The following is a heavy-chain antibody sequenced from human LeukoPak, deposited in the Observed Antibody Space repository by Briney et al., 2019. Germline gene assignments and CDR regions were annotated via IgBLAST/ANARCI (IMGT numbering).Heavy chain of an antibody. V-gene: IGHV1-69*06. CDR2: IIPTFGRA. CDR3: ASQVLQYYSYYYMDV. D-gene: IGHD3-10*01. Sequence: SVKVSCKASGGTFSSYAISWVRQAPGQGLEGMGGIIPTFGRAKYAQKVQGRVTITADKSTSTAYMELSSLRSEDTAVYYCASQVLQYYSYYYMDVWGKGTTVTVSS. J-gene: IGHJ6*03. CDR1: GGTFSSYA.